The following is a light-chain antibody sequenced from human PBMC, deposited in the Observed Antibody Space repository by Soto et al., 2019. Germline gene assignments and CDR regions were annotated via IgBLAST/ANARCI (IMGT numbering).Light chain of an antibody. CDR3: QSYDSSLSGVV. CDR1: SSNIGAGYD. V-gene: IGLV1-40*01. CDR2: GNS. J-gene: IGLJ1*01. Sequence: QSVLTQPPSVSGAPGQRVTISCTGSSSNIGAGYDVHWYQQLPGTAPKLLIYGNSNRPSGVPDRFSGSKSGISASLAITGLQAEDEADYYCQSYDSSLSGVVFGTGTKVTVL.